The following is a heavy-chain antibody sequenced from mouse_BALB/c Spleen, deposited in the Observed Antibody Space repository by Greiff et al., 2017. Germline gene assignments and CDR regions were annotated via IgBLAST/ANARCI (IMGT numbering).Heavy chain of an antibody. J-gene: IGHJ2*01. V-gene: IGHV5-17*02. CDR1: GFTFSSFG. CDR2: ISSGSSTI. Sequence: EVQLVESGGGLVQPGGSRKLSCAASGFTFSSFGMHWVRQAPEKGLEWVAYISSGSSTIYYADTVKGRFTISRDNPKNTLFLQMTSLRSEDTAMYYCARENFSYWGQGTTLTVSS. CDR3: ARENFSY.